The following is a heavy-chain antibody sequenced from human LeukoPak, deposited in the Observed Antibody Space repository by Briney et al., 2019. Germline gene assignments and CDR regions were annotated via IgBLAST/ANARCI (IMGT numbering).Heavy chain of an antibody. CDR1: GYTFTGCY. Sequence: GASVKISCKASGYTFTGCYMHWVRQAPGQGLEWMGWISAYNGNTNYAQKLQGRVTMTTDTSTSTAYMELRSLRSDDTAVYYCAREVRRYFDYWGQGTLVTVSS. J-gene: IGHJ4*02. CDR2: ISAYNGNT. CDR3: AREVRRYFDY. V-gene: IGHV1-18*04.